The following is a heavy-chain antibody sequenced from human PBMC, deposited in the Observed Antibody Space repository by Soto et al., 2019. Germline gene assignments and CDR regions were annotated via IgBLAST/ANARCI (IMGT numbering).Heavy chain of an antibody. CDR1: GGSISSSNW. CDR3: AATGYSSDGHYYYGMDV. D-gene: IGHD6-19*01. Sequence: QVQLQESGPGLVKPSGTLSLTCAVSGGSISSSNWWSWVRQPPGKGLEWIGVIYHSGSTNYNPSLKSRVTISVDKSKNQFSLKLSSVTAADTAVYYCAATGYSSDGHYYYGMDVWGQGTTVTVSS. J-gene: IGHJ6*02. V-gene: IGHV4-4*02. CDR2: IYHSGST.